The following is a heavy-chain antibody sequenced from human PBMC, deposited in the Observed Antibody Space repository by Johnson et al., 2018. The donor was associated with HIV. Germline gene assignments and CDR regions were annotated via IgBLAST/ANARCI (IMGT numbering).Heavy chain of an antibody. J-gene: IGHJ3*02. CDR3: ARDASLRFLGWFDAFDI. D-gene: IGHD3-3*01. CDR2: INSDGGST. V-gene: IGHV3-74*01. Sequence: SQRLSCAVSGFTFNTYWMHWVRQAPGTGLVWVARINSDGGSTSYVDSVKGRFTISRDNARNTLYLQMNSLRADDTAVYYCARDASLRFLGWFDAFDIWGQGTMVTVSS. CDR1: GFTFNTYW.